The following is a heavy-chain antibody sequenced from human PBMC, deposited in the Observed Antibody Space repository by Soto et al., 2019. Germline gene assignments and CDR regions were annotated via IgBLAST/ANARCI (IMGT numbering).Heavy chain of an antibody. Sequence: QVQLVQSGAEAKKPGASVKVSCKASGYTFTSYAIHWVRQAPGQRLEWMGWINAGNGNTKYSQKFQDRVTITRDTSASTSYMELSSLRSEDTAVYYCARDLGGWPDYWGQGTLVTVSS. D-gene: IGHD6-19*01. CDR1: GYTFTSYA. CDR3: ARDLGGWPDY. CDR2: INAGNGNT. J-gene: IGHJ4*02. V-gene: IGHV1-3*01.